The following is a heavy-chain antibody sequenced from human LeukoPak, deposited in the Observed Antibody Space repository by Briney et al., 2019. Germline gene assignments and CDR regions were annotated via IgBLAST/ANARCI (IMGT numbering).Heavy chain of an antibody. J-gene: IGHJ6*03. CDR2: IYYTGST. D-gene: IGHD3-10*01. Sequence: PSQTLSLTCTVSGGSVSSGRYHWSWIRQHPGEALEWIGYIYYTGSTYYNPSLKSRVTISVDTSKNQFSLRLTSVTAADTAVYYCARTPYGSGTYLTYNYYMDVWGKGPRSPSP. CDR3: ARTPYGSGTYLTYNYYMDV. V-gene: IGHV4-31*03. CDR1: GGSVSSGRYH.